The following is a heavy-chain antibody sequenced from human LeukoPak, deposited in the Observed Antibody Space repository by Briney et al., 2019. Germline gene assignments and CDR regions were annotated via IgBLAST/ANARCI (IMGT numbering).Heavy chain of an antibody. CDR3: ARVVTGNAFDI. J-gene: IGHJ3*02. D-gene: IGHD2-21*02. V-gene: IGHV4-31*03. CDR2: IYYSGST. Sequence: PSETLSLTCTVSGGPISGSSYYWSWMRQPPGKGLEWIGYIYYSGSTYYNPSLKSRVTISVDTSKNQFSLKLISVTAADTAGYYCARVVTGNAFDIWGQGTMVTVSS. CDR1: GGPISGSSYY.